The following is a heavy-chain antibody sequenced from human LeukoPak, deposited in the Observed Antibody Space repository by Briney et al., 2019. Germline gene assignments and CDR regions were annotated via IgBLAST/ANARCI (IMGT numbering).Heavy chain of an antibody. CDR3: AKDPNGDYLGAFDF. D-gene: IGHD4-17*01. Sequence: GRSLRLSCAASAFSFSKFALIWVRHAPGKGLEWVSAITANGGYTLYADAVKGRFTVSRDNSKNTLYLQINSLRPEDTAMYYCAKDPNGDYLGAFDFWGQGTMVTVSS. V-gene: IGHV3-23*01. CDR2: ITANGGYT. CDR1: AFSFSKFA. J-gene: IGHJ3*01.